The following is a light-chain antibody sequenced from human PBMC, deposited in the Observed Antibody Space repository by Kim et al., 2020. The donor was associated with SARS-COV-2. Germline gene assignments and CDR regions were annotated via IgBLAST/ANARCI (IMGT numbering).Light chain of an antibody. CDR2: LNSDGSH. V-gene: IGLV4-69*01. CDR1: SGHSNYA. Sequence: QLVLTQSPSASASLGASVKLTCTLSSGHSNYAIAWHQQQPEKGPRYLMKLNSDGSHSKGDGIPDRFSGSSSGAERYLSISNLQSEDEADYYCQTWDTGIRVFGGGTQLTVL. CDR3: QTWDTGIRV. J-gene: IGLJ3*02.